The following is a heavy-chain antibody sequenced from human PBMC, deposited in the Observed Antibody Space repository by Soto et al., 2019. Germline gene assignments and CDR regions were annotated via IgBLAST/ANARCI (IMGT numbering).Heavy chain of an antibody. V-gene: IGHV4-34*01. Sequence: QVQLQQWGAGLLKPSETLSLTCAVYGGSFSGYYWSWIRQPPGKGLEWIGEINHSGSTNYNPSLKSRVTISVDTYKNQFSLNLRSVTAADTAVYYCAGREYISSSFYSYSYAVDVWGQGTTVTVSS. CDR2: INHSGST. D-gene: IGHD6-6*01. J-gene: IGHJ6*02. CDR3: AGREYISSSFYSYSYAVDV. CDR1: GGSFSGYY.